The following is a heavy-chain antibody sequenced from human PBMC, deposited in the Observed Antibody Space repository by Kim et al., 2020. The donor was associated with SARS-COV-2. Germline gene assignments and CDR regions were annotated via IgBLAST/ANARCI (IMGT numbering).Heavy chain of an antibody. Sequence: TNYTPSLKSRVTISVDTSKNQFSLKLSSVTAADTAVYYCARGGLYGMDVWGQGTTVTVSS. J-gene: IGHJ6*02. V-gene: IGHV4-59*09. CDR2: T. CDR3: ARGGLYGMDV.